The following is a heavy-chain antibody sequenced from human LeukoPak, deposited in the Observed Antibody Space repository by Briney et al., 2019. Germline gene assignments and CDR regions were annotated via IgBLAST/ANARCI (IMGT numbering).Heavy chain of an antibody. V-gene: IGHV4-4*07. CDR1: GGTFSSNY. CDR2: IYSSGNA. J-gene: IGHJ4*02. D-gene: IGHD3-3*01. Sequence: SETLSLTCSISGGTFSSNYWGWIRQPAGKGLEWIGQIYSSGNANYNPSLKSRVTISVDKSKNQFFLNLRSVTAADTAVCYCARTLTDFWSAYGHWGQGTLVSVSS. CDR3: ARTLTDFWSAYGH.